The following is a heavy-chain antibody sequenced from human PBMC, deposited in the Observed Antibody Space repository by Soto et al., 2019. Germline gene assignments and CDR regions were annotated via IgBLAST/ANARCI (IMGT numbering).Heavy chain of an antibody. J-gene: IGHJ6*02. CDR2: FSGSGGST. CDR1: GFTFSNYA. CDR3: ARDWTGDTCPCLDV. Sequence: VQLLESGGGLVQPGGSPRLSCAAAGFTFSNYALTWVRQSPGKGLEWVSTFSGSGGSTYYADSVRGRFTISRDNSKNTLFLQMNSLRVEDTAIYYCARDWTGDTCPCLDVWGQGTTVSVSS. D-gene: IGHD3-3*01. V-gene: IGHV3-23*01.